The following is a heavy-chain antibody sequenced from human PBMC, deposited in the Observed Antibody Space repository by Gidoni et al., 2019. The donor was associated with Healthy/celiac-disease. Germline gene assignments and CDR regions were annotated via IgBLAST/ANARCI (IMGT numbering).Heavy chain of an antibody. Sequence: EVQLLESGGGLVQPGGSLRLSCSASGFTFSSYAMSWVRQAPGKGLEWGSAISGSGGSTYYADSVKGRFTISRDNSKNTLYLQMNSLRAEDTAVYYCAKADCSSTSCYIGYSYGSTLDFWGQGTLVTVSS. CDR1: GFTFSSYA. CDR2: ISGSGGST. V-gene: IGHV3-23*01. D-gene: IGHD2-2*02. CDR3: AKADCSSTSCYIGYSYGSTLDF. J-gene: IGHJ4*02.